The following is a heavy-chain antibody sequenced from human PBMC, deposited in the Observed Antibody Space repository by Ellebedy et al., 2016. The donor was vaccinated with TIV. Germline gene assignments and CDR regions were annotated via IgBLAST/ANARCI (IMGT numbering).Heavy chain of an antibody. D-gene: IGHD4-17*01. V-gene: IGHV3-7*01. CDR1: GFRFSSYW. CDR2: IRQEGGDK. J-gene: IGHJ3*01. Sequence: GGSLRLSCVASGFRFSSYWMSWVRQAPGKGLEWVAYIRQEGGDKYYVDSVKGRFTISRDNAKSSLYLQMNSLRAEDTAVYYCATDGNCGDHHPPAHAFVFWGQGTTVTVSS. CDR3: ATDGNCGDHHPPAHAFVF.